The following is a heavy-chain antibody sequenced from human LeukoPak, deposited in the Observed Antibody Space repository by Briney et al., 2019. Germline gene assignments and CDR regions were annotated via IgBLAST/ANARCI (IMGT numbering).Heavy chain of an antibody. D-gene: IGHD1-14*01. Sequence: PSQTLSLTCTVSGNSISSGGYHWSWVRQPPGKGLEWIGHIHHSGSAYYSSSLKSRVTLSVDRSKNQFSVTVNSMTAADTAVYYCARVSQKGSATTFCLDYWGRGAPVTVSS. CDR1: GNSISSGGYH. CDR2: IHHSGSA. V-gene: IGHV4-30-2*01. CDR3: ARVSQKGSATTFCLDY. J-gene: IGHJ4*02.